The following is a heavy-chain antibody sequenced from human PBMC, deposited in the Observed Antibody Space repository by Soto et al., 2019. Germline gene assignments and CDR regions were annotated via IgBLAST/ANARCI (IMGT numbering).Heavy chain of an antibody. CDR3: ASGRDGYIYGAFDI. D-gene: IGHD5-18*01. V-gene: IGHV1-69*12. CDR1: GGTFSSYA. Sequence: QVQLVQSGAEVKKPGSSVKVSCKASGGTFSSYAISWVRQAPGQGLEWMGGIIPIYGTANYAQKFQGRVTITADESTSTAYMELSSLRSEDTAVYYCASGRDGYIYGAFDIWGQGTMVTVSS. CDR2: IIPIYGTA. J-gene: IGHJ3*02.